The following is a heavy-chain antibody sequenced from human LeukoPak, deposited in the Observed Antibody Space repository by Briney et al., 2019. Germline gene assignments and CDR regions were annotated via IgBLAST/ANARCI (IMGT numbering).Heavy chain of an antibody. Sequence: PGGSLRLSCAASGFTFNSYWMSWVRQAPGKGLEWVAHINQDGSQKYYVDSVKGQFTISRDNAKNSLYLQMNSLRAEDTAVYYCARDFGGAVAGPRFDCWGQGTLVTVSS. D-gene: IGHD6-19*01. J-gene: IGHJ4*02. CDR3: ARDFGGAVAGPRFDC. V-gene: IGHV3-7*03. CDR2: INQDGSQK. CDR1: GFTFNSYW.